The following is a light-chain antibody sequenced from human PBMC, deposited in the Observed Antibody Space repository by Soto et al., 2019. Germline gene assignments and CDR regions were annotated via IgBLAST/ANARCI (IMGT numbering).Light chain of an antibody. J-gene: IGKJ5*01. Sequence: AIRMTQSPSSLSASTGDTVTIPCRASQDIGSVLAWYQQKPGTAPKVLIAGASNLHGGVPSRFSGSGSRTDFTLTITNLQSEDFATYYCQHYLNYPITFGQGTRLEIK. CDR1: QDIGSV. V-gene: IGKV1-8*01. CDR3: QHYLNYPIT. CDR2: GAS.